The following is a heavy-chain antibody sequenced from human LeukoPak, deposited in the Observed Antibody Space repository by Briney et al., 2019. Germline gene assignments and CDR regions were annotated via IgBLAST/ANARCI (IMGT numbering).Heavy chain of an antibody. D-gene: IGHD4-17*01. V-gene: IGHV4-59*01. CDR1: GGSISSYY. J-gene: IGHJ4*02. Sequence: PSETLSLTCTVSGGSISSYYWSWIRQPPGKGLEWIGYIYYSGSTNYNPSFKSRVTISVDTSKNQFSLKLSSVTAADTAVYYCARQSGGDYALGYWGQGTLVTVSS. CDR3: ARQSGGDYALGY. CDR2: IYYSGST.